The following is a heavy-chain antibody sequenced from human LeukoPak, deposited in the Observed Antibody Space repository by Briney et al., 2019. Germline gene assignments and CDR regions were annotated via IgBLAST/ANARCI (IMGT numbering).Heavy chain of an antibody. CDR1: GFTFSSYS. V-gene: IGHV3-21*01. J-gene: IGHJ4*02. D-gene: IGHD2-2*01. Sequence: GGSLRLSCAASGFTFSSYSMNWVRQAPGKGLEWVSSISSSSSYIYYADSVKGRFTISRDNAKNSLYLQMNSLRAEDTAVYYCARDEAPGRSYCSSTSCYEIYYWGQGTLVTVSS. CDR3: ARDEAPGRSYCSSTSCYEIYY. CDR2: ISSSSSYI.